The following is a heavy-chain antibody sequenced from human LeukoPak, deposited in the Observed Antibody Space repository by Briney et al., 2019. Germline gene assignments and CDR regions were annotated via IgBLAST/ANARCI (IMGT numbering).Heavy chain of an antibody. J-gene: IGHJ4*02. V-gene: IGHV4-59*08. CDR3: ARHPRIPQMYYFDY. CDR2: IYYSGGT. Sequence: SETLSLTCAVSGGSISSYYWSWIRQPPGKGLEWIGYIYYSGGTNYNPSLKSRVTISVDTSKNQFSLKLSSVTAADTAVYYCARHPRIPQMYYFDYWGQGTLVTVSS. CDR1: GGSISSYY.